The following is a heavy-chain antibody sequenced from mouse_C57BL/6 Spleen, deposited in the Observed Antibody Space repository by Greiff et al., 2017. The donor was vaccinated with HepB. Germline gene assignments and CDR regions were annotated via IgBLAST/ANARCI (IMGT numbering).Heavy chain of an antibody. J-gene: IGHJ2*01. CDR2: INPNNGGT. V-gene: IGHV1-22*01. Sequence: VQLQQSGPELVKPGASVKMSCKASGYTFTDYNMHWVKQSHGKSLEWIGYINPNNGGTSYNQKFKGKATLTVNKSSSTAYMELRSLTSEDSAVYYCAGEGDGSFDYWGQGTTLTVSS. D-gene: IGHD1-1*01. CDR1: GYTFTDYN. CDR3: AGEGDGSFDY.